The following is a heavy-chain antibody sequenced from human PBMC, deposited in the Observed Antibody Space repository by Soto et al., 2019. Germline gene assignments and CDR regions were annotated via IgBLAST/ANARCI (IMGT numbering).Heavy chain of an antibody. J-gene: IGHJ4*02. V-gene: IGHV4-34*01. CDR2: INHSGST. CDR3: ASLPLVDTVGFDY. CDR1: GGSFSGYY. D-gene: IGHD5-12*01. Sequence: QVQLQQWGAGLLKPSETLSLTCAVYGGSFSGYYWSWIRQPPGKGLEWIGEINHSGSTNYNPSLKSRVTISVDTSKNQFSLKLSSVTAADTAVYYCASLPLVDTVGFDYWGQGTLVTVSS.